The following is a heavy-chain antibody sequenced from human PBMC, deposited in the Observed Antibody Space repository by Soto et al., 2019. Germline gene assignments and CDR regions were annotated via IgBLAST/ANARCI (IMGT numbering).Heavy chain of an antibody. Sequence: SETLSLTCTVSGDSVSSHYWSWIRQPAGNGLEWLGRLYNDERTNYNPSLKSRVTTSMDTSKNQFSLKLTSVTAADSAVYFCAREPLAHSYFDFWGQGILVTVSS. CDR3: AREPLAHSYFDF. V-gene: IGHV4-4*07. CDR1: GDSVSSHY. CDR2: LYNDERT. J-gene: IGHJ4*02.